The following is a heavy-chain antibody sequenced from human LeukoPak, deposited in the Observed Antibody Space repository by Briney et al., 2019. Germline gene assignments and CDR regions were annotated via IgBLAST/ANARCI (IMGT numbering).Heavy chain of an antibody. CDR2: IYHSGST. J-gene: IGHJ4*02. V-gene: IGHV4-38-2*02. Sequence: PSETLSLTCTVSGYSISSGYYWGWIRQPPGKGLEWIGSIYHSGSTYYNPSLKSRVTISVDTSKNQFSLKLSSVTAADTAVYYCARASRLRGYFDYWGQGTLVTVSS. CDR1: GYSISSGYY. D-gene: IGHD4-17*01. CDR3: ARASRLRGYFDY.